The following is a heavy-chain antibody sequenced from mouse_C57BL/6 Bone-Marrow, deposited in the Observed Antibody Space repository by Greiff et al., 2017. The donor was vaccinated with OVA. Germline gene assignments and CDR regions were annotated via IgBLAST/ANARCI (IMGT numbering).Heavy chain of an antibody. D-gene: IGHD1-1*01. CDR1: GYTFTSYW. CDR3: ARTYSLRWGYFDY. Sequence: VQLQQPGAELVKPGASVKLSCKASGYTFTSYWMHWVKQRPGQGLEWIGMIHPNSGSTNYNEKFKSKATLTVDKSSSTAYMQLSSLTSEDSAVYYCARTYSLRWGYFDYWGQGTTLTVSS. J-gene: IGHJ2*01. V-gene: IGHV1-64*01. CDR2: IHPNSGST.